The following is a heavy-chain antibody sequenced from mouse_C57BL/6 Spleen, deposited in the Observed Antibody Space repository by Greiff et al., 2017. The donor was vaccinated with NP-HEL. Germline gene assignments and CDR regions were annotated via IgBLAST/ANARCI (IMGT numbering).Heavy chain of an antibody. J-gene: IGHJ4*01. D-gene: IGHD1-1*01. Sequence: VQLQQSGAELVRPGTSVKLSCKASGYTFTSYWMHWVKQRPGQGLEWIGVIDPSDSYTNYNQKFKGKATLTVDTSSSTAYMQLSSLTSEDSAVYYCAKGGYGSLYAMDYWGQGTSVTVSS. CDR1: GYTFTSYW. CDR3: AKGGYGSLYAMDY. V-gene: IGHV1-59*01. CDR2: IDPSDSYT.